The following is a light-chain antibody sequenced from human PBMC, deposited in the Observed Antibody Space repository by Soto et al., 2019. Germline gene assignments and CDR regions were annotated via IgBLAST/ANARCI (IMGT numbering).Light chain of an antibody. CDR1: ISDVGSYNL. V-gene: IGLV2-23*01. CDR2: EGS. CDR3: CSYAGSSLYV. J-gene: IGLJ1*01. Sequence: QSALTAPSSLSGSPGQSLTVSCTGTISDVGSYNLVSWYKQHPGKAPKLMIYEGSKLPSGVSNRFSGSKSGNTASLTISGLQAEDEADYYCCSYAGSSLYVFGTGTKVTVL.